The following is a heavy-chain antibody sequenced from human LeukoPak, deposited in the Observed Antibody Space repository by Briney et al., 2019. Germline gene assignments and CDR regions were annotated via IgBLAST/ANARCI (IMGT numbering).Heavy chain of an antibody. V-gene: IGHV1-2*06. Sequence: ASVKVSCKASGYTFTGYYMHWVRQAPGQGLEWMGRINPNSGGTNYAQKFQGRVTMTRDTSISTAYMELRSLRSDDTAVYYCARDSLRYCSGGSCRYVPYFDYWGQGTLVTVSS. D-gene: IGHD2-15*01. J-gene: IGHJ4*02. CDR3: ARDSLRYCSGGSCRYVPYFDY. CDR2: INPNSGGT. CDR1: GYTFTGYY.